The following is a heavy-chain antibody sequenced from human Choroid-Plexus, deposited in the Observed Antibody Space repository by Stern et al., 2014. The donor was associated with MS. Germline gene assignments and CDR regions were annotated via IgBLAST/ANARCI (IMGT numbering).Heavy chain of an antibody. CDR1: GFTLGSCA. D-gene: IGHD2/OR15-2a*01. CDR2: VSYDGSNK. J-gene: IGHJ5*02. Sequence: VQLVESGGGVVQPGRPLRLSCVASGFTLGSCAMPWVRQAPGKGLEGVAGVSYDGSNKYYADSVKGRFTISRDNSQTTLYMQMSSLRPEDTAVYYCAKDRQYLTYFFDHWGQGSLVNVSS. V-gene: IGHV3-30*18. CDR3: AKDRQYLTYFFDH.